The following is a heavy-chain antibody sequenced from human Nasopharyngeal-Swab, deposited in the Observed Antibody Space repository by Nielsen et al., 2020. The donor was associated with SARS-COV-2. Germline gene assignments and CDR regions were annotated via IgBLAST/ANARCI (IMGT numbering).Heavy chain of an antibody. CDR1: GFTFSSYG. V-gene: IGHV3-30*18. D-gene: IGHD6-19*01. CDR2: ISYDGSNN. CDR3: AKSPSSSGWYVAY. Sequence: GGSLRLSCAASGFTFSSYGMHWVRQAPGKGLEWVAVISYDGSNNYYADSVKGRFTISRDNSKNTLYLQMNSLRAEDTAVYYCAKSPSSSGWYVAYWGQGTLVTVSS. J-gene: IGHJ4*02.